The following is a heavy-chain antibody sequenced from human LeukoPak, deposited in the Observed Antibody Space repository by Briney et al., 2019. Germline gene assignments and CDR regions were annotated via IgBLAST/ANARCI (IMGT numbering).Heavy chain of an antibody. J-gene: IGHJ4*02. V-gene: IGHV3-23*01. CDR3: AKDAYSSGWPYFDY. Sequence: GGSLRLSCAASGFTFSSYGMSWVRQAPGKGLEWVSAISGSGGSTYYADSVKGRLTISRDNSKNTLYLQMNSLRAEDTAVYYYAKDAYSSGWPYFDYWGQGTLVTVSS. CDR2: ISGSGGST. D-gene: IGHD6-19*01. CDR1: GFTFSSYG.